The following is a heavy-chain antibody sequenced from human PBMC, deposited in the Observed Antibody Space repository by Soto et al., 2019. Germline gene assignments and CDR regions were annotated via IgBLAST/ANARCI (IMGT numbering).Heavy chain of an antibody. D-gene: IGHD3-22*01. V-gene: IGHV1-2*04. J-gene: IGHJ6*02. Sequence: VASVKVSCKASGYTFTGYYMHWVRQAPGQGLEWMGWINPNSGGTNYAQKFQGWVTMTRDTSISTAYMELSRLRSDDTAVYYCAVDSSGYYADRFNYYYGMDVWGQGTTVTVSS. CDR1: GYTFTGYY. CDR2: INPNSGGT. CDR3: AVDSSGYYADRFNYYYGMDV.